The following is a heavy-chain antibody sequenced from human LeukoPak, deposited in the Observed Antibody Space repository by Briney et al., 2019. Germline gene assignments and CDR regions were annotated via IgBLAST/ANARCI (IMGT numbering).Heavy chain of an antibody. V-gene: IGHV4-4*07. J-gene: IGHJ3*02. CDR1: GGSISSYY. CDR2: IYTSAST. CDR3: ARESVYGGNSPDAFDI. D-gene: IGHD4-23*01. Sequence: SETLSLTCTVSGGSISSYYWSWLRQPAGKGLEWIGRIYTSASTNYNPSLKSRVTMSVDTSKNQFSLKLSSVTAADTAVYYCARESVYGGNSPDAFDIWGQGTMVTVSS.